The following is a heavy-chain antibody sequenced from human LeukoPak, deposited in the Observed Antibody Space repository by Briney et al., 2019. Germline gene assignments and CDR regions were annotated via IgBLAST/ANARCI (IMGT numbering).Heavy chain of an antibody. D-gene: IGHD1-26*01. CDR1: EFTFSNYA. Sequence: GGSLRLSCAASEFTFSNYAMSWVRQAPGKGLEWVSGSTGTGYSTYYADSVKGRLTISRDNSKNTLYLQMNSLRAEDTAVYYCLKGVRMGVTGAFDIWGQGTMVTVSS. CDR3: LKGVRMGVTGAFDI. J-gene: IGHJ3*02. V-gene: IGHV3-23*01. CDR2: STGTGYST.